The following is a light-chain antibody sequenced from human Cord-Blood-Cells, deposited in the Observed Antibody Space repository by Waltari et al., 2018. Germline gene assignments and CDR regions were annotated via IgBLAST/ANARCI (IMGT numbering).Light chain of an antibody. Sequence: QSALTQPASVSGSPGQSITIPCTGTSSDVGGYNYISWYQQHPGKAPKLMIYDVSNRPSVVSMRFSGSKSGNTASLTISGLQAENEADYSCSSYTSSSTLVFGTGTKVTVL. V-gene: IGLV2-14*01. CDR2: DVS. CDR1: SSDVGGYNY. J-gene: IGLJ1*01. CDR3: SSYTSSSTLV.